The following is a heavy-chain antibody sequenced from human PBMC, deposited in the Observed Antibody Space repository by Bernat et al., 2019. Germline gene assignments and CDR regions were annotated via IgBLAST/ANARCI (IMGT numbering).Heavy chain of an antibody. J-gene: IGHJ6*02. CDR3: AKARKSSGWYKVYYYYGMDV. D-gene: IGHD6-19*01. V-gene: IGHV3-30*18. CDR2: ISYDGSNK. CDR1: GFTFSSYG. Sequence: QVQLVESGGGVVQPGRSLRLSCAASGFTFSSYGMHWVRQAPGKGLEWVAVISYDGSNKYYADSVKGRFTISRDNSKNTLYLQMNSLRAEDTAVYYCAKARKSSGWYKVYYYYGMDVWGQGTTVTVSS.